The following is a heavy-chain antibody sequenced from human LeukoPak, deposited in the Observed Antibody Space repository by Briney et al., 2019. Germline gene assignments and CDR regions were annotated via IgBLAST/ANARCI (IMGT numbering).Heavy chain of an antibody. J-gene: IGHJ4*02. CDR1: GLTFSNYA. Sequence: GGSLRLSCAASGLTFSNYAMHWVRQAPGKGLEWVAVISYDGSDKYYADSVKGRFTISRDNAKNSLYLQMNSLRAEDTAVYYCARGGCSSTSCTPDYWGQGTLVTASS. CDR2: ISYDGSDK. V-gene: IGHV3-30*04. CDR3: ARGGCSSTSCTPDY. D-gene: IGHD2-2*01.